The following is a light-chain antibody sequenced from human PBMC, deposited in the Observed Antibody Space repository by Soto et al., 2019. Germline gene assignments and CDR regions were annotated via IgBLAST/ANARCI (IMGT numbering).Light chain of an antibody. V-gene: IGKV2-28*01. J-gene: IGKJ1*01. CDR3: MQALQTPRT. CDR1: QSLLHSNGYNY. CDR2: LGS. Sequence: DIVMTRSPLSLPVTPGEPASISCRSSQSLLHSNGYNYLDWYLQKPGQSPQLLIYLGSNRASGVPDRFSGSGSGTDFTLKISRVEAEDIGVYYCMQALQTPRTFGQGTQVEIK.